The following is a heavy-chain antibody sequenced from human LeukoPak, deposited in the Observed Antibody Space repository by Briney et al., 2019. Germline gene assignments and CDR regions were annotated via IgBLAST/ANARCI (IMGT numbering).Heavy chain of an antibody. Sequence: GGPLRLSCAGSGLTFRSYAMSGVAHAPGKGLEWVSAIIGSGAGTYYADSVKGRFTISRDNSKNTLYLQMNSLRAEDTAVYYCAKNITYYFDYWGQGTLVTVSS. CDR2: IIGSGAGT. CDR3: AKNITYYFDY. J-gene: IGHJ4*02. D-gene: IGHD1/OR15-1a*01. CDR1: GLTFRSYA. V-gene: IGHV3-23*01.